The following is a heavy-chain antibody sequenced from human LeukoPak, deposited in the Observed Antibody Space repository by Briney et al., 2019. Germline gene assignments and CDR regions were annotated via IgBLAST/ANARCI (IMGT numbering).Heavy chain of an antibody. CDR3: ARDWHYGPLDY. D-gene: IGHD4-17*01. J-gene: IGHJ4*02. V-gene: IGHV4-4*07. CDR1: GGSISSYY. Sequence: SETLSLTCTVSGGSISSYYWSWIRQPAGKGLEWIGRIYTSGSTNYNPSLKSRVTISVDKSKNQFSLKLSSVTAADTAVYYCARDWHYGPLDYWGQGTLVTVSS. CDR2: IYTSGST.